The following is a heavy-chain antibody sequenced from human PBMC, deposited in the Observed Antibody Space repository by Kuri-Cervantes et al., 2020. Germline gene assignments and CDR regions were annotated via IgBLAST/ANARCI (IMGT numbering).Heavy chain of an antibody. D-gene: IGHD3-9*01. J-gene: IGHJ6*03. Sequence: KVSCKGSGYSFTSYWIGWVRQMPGKGLEWMGIIYPGDSDTRYSLSFQGQVTISADKSISTAYLQWSSLKASDTAMYYCARNHHDILTGYYDFYMDVWGKGTTVTVSS. CDR3: ARNHHDILTGYYDFYMDV. V-gene: IGHV5-51*01. CDR2: IYPGDSDT. CDR1: GYSFTSYW.